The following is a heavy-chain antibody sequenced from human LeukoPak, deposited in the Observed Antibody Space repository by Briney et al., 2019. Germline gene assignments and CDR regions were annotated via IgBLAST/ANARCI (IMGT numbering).Heavy chain of an antibody. J-gene: IGHJ3*02. Sequence: GGSLRLSCAASGFTFSSYDIHWVRQATGKGLEWVSAIGTAGDTYYPGSVKGRFTISRENAKNSLYLQMNSLRAGDTAVYYCARENVVRGAFDIWGQGTMVTVSS. D-gene: IGHD1-1*01. CDR2: IGTAGDT. V-gene: IGHV3-13*01. CDR1: GFTFSSYD. CDR3: ARENVVRGAFDI.